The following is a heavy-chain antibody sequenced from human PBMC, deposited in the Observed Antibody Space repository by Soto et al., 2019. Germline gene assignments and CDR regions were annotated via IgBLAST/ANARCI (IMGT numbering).Heavy chain of an antibody. CDR3: ARDSRGNVLRFFEWLPPGYYGMDV. CDR1: GYSISSGYY. CDR2: IFHSGST. Sequence: SGTLSLTCAVSGYSISSGYYWGWIRQPPGKGLERIASIFHSGSTYYNPSLKSRVTISVDTSKNQFSLKLSSVTAAATAVYYCARDSRGNVLRFFEWLPPGYYGMDVWGQGTTVTVSS. V-gene: IGHV4-38-2*02. J-gene: IGHJ6*02. D-gene: IGHD3-3*01.